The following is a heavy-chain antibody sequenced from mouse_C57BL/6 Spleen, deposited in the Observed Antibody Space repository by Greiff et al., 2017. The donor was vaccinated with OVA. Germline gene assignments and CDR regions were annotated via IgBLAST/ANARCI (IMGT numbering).Heavy chain of an antibody. CDR3: AREGNWDGYYYAMDY. Sequence: QVQLKQPGAELVKPGASVKLSCKASGYTFTSYWMHWVKQRPGQGLEWIGMIHPNSGSTNYNEKLKSKATLTVDKSSSTAYMQLSSLTSEDSAVYYCAREGNWDGYYYAMDYWGQGTSVTVSS. D-gene: IGHD4-1*01. CDR2: IHPNSGST. V-gene: IGHV1-64*01. J-gene: IGHJ4*01. CDR1: GYTFTSYW.